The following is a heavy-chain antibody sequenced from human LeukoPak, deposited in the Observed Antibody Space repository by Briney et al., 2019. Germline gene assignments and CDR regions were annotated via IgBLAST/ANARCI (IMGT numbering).Heavy chain of an antibody. V-gene: IGHV4-59*01. CDR1: GGSISSDY. CDR2: IYYRGST. D-gene: IGHD3-22*01. Sequence: SETLSLTCTVPGGSISSDYWSWIRQPPGKGLEWIGYIYYRGSTNYNPSLKSRVTISVDTSKNQFSLKLSSVTAADTAVYYCARLSGYSSGHYYSDYWGQGTLVTVSS. CDR3: ARLSGYSSGHYYSDY. J-gene: IGHJ4*02.